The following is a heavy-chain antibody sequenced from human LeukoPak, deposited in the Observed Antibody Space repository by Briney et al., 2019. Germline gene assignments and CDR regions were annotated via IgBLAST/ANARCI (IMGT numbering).Heavy chain of an antibody. CDR3: ARHVSPSLRDRNYDILTGPKPLYYFDY. CDR1: GGSISSYY. J-gene: IGHJ4*02. V-gene: IGHV4-59*08. D-gene: IGHD3-9*01. Sequence: PSETLSLTCTVSGGSISSYYWSWIRQPPGKGLEWIGYIYYCGSTNYNPSLKSRVTISVDTSKNQFSLKLSSVTAADTAVYYCARHVSPSLRDRNYDILTGPKPLYYFDYWGQGTLVTVSS. CDR2: IYYCGST.